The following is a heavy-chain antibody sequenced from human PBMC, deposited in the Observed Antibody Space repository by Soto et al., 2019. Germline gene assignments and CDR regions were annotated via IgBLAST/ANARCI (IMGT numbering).Heavy chain of an antibody. D-gene: IGHD6-19*01. CDR1: GYTFNRHD. CDR2: MNPNSGNT. V-gene: IGHV1-8*01. CDR3: AREGLYGSIQDNTFDI. Sequence: QVQLVQSGAEVKRSGASVRISCKASGYTFNRHDINWVRQATGQGPEWIGWMNPNSGNTGYAQKFQGRVTMTRDSSITTAYMDLSSLTSEDTAXXXCAREGLYGSIQDNTFDIWGQGTMVSVSS. J-gene: IGHJ3*02.